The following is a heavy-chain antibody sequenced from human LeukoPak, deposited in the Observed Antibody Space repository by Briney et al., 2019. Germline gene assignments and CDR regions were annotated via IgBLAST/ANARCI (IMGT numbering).Heavy chain of an antibody. Sequence: SETLSLTCTVSGGSISSGGYYWSWIRQPPGKGLEWIGYIYHSGSTYYNPSLKSRVSVDRSKNQFSLKLSSVTAADTAVYYCARVLIAAAVPDCWGQGTLVTVSS. CDR3: ARVLIAAAVPDC. CDR2: IYHSGST. J-gene: IGHJ4*02. D-gene: IGHD6-13*01. CDR1: GGSISSGGYY. V-gene: IGHV4-30-2*01.